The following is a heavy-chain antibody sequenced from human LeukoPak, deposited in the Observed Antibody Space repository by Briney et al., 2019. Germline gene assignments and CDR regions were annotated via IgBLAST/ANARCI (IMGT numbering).Heavy chain of an antibody. V-gene: IGHV3-7*01. D-gene: IGHD4-17*01. J-gene: IGHJ4*02. CDR2: IKQDGSEK. CDR1: GFTFSSYW. Sequence: QSGGSLRLSCAASGFTFSSYWMSWVRQAPGKGLEWVANIKQDGSEKYYVDSVKGRFTISRDNAKNSLHLQMNGLRAEDTAVYYCAREMTTVTTLDYWGQGTLVTVSS. CDR3: AREMTTVTTLDY.